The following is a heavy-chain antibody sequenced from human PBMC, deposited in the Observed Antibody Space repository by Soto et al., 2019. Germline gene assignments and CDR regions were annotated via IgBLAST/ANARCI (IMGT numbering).Heavy chain of an antibody. CDR3: ARVAQATTVGAIVRVWFDY. CDR2: INHTGGT. D-gene: IGHD1-26*01. CDR1: GGSVNGYY. J-gene: IGHJ4*02. V-gene: IGHV4-34*10. Sequence: SETLSLTCAVYGGSVNGYYWNWIRQPPGKGLEWIGEINHTGGTHYNPSLKSRVTMSVDTSKNHFSLRLSSVTAADTAVYYCARVAQATTVGAIVRVWFDYWGQGTLVTVSS.